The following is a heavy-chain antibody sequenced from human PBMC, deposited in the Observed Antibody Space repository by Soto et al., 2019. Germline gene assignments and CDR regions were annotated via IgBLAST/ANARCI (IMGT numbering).Heavy chain of an antibody. CDR2: IWYDGSNK. CDR3: AGQYYYDSSGYLAY. J-gene: IGHJ4*02. Sequence: GSLRLSCAASGFTFSSYDMHWVRQAPGKGLEWVAVIWYDGSNKYYADSVKGRFTISRDNSKNTLYLQMNSLGAEDTAVYYCAGQYYYDSSGYLAYWGQGTLVTVSS. D-gene: IGHD3-22*01. CDR1: GFTFSSYD. V-gene: IGHV3-33*01.